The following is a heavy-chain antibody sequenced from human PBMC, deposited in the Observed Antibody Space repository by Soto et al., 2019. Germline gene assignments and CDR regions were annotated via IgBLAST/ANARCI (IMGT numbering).Heavy chain of an antibody. D-gene: IGHD3-10*01. CDR2: INHSGST. CDR3: AKVKYYYGSGSLNWFDP. CDR1: GGSFSGYY. J-gene: IGHJ5*02. Sequence: LSLTCAVYGGSFSGYYWSWIRQPPGKGLEWIGEINHSGSTNYNPSLKSRVTISVDTSKNQFSLKLSSVTAADTAVYYCAKVKYYYGSGSLNWFDPWGQGTLVTVSS. V-gene: IGHV4-34*01.